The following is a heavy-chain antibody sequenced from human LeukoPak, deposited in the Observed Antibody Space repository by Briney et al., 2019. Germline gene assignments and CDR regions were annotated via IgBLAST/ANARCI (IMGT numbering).Heavy chain of an antibody. Sequence: PGGSLRLSCAASGFTFSSYGMHWVRQAPGKGLEWVAFIRYDGSNKYYADSVEGRFTISRDNSKNTLYLQMNSLRAEDTAVYYCAKREQLGYFDYWGQGTLVTVSS. V-gene: IGHV3-30*02. CDR1: GFTFSSYG. CDR2: IRYDGSNK. CDR3: AKREQLGYFDY. J-gene: IGHJ4*02. D-gene: IGHD6-13*01.